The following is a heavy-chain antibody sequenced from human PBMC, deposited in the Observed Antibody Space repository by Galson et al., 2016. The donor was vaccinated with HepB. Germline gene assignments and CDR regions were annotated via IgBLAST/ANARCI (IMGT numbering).Heavy chain of an antibody. J-gene: IGHJ4*02. CDR1: GYSFISYW. Sequence: QSGAEVKKPGECLKISCKASGYSFISYWIGWVRQMPGEGLEWMGIIYPGDSDTRYSPSFEGQVTISADKSISTAYLQWSSLKASDTAMYYCARGQSSSWYKNYFDYWGQGTLVTGSS. V-gene: IGHV5-51*01. CDR2: IYPGDSDT. CDR3: ARGQSSSWYKNYFDY. D-gene: IGHD6-13*01.